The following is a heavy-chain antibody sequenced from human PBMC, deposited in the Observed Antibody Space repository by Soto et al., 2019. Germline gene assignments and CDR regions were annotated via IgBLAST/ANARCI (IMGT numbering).Heavy chain of an antibody. D-gene: IGHD1-26*01. CDR2: IWSDGSHK. CDR3: AKNLRSGSYRPLER. V-gene: IGHV3-33*06. Sequence: HPGGSLRLSCSASGFTFSAYGMHWVRQAPGKGLEWVAVIWSDGSHKDYADSVRGRFTISRDNSKSTLYLQMNSLRAEDTAVYFCAKNLRSGSYRPLERWGQGVLVTVSS. J-gene: IGHJ4*02. CDR1: GFTFSAYG.